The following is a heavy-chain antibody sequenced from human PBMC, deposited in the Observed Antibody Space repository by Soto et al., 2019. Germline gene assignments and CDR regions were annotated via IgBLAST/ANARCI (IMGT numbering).Heavy chain of an antibody. CDR2: TYYRSKWYN. CDR1: GDSVSSNSAA. J-gene: IGHJ6*02. D-gene: IGHD1-26*01. CDR3: ARFRTSREKGIDYYYGMDV. Sequence: SPTLSLTCAISGDSVSSNSAAWNWIRQSPSRGLEWLGRTYYRSKWYNDYAVSVKSRITINPDTSKNQFSLQLNSVTPEDTAVYYCARFRTSREKGIDYYYGMDVWGQGTTVTVSS. V-gene: IGHV6-1*01.